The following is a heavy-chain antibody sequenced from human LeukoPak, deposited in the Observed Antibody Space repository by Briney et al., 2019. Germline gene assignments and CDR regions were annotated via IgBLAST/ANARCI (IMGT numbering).Heavy chain of an antibody. CDR3: AKDLWAAKVANDAFDI. J-gene: IGHJ3*02. V-gene: IGHV3-9*01. D-gene: IGHD5-12*01. CDR2: ISWNSGSI. CDR1: GFTFDDYA. Sequence: PGGSLRLSCAASGFTFDDYAMHWVRQAPGKGLEWVSGISWNSGSIGYADSVKGRFTISRDNAKNSLYLQMNSLRAEDTAVYYCAKDLWAAKVANDAFDIWGQGTMVTVSS.